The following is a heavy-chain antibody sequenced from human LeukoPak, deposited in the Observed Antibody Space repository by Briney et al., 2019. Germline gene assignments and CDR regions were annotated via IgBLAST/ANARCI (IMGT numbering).Heavy chain of an antibody. CDR2: IIYNCCIT. Sequence: SVKLSCKASGRTFSSYAIIWVRQAPAQGLEWMRSIIYNCCITNYAQKFQRRVTVSTGESTSTAYMELSSLRSEDTGGYYCAREGTENDYVWGSYRYPVDYTGEGTLGTVSS. V-gene: IGHV1-69*05. J-gene: IGHJ4*02. D-gene: IGHD3-16*02. CDR3: AREGTENDYVWGSYRYPVDY. CDR1: GRTFSSYA.